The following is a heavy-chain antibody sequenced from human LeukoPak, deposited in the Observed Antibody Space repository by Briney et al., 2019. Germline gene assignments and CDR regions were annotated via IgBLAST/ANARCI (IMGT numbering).Heavy chain of an antibody. CDR1: GYTFSSYG. V-gene: IGHV1-18*01. CDR3: ARDHGHKSVDY. D-gene: IGHD2-21*01. Sequence: ASVKVSCKASGYTFSSYGISWLRQPPGQGLEWMGWISAYNGNTNYAQKFQGRVTMTTDTSTSTLYMEVRSLRSDDTAVYYCARDHGHKSVDYWGQGTLVTVSS. CDR2: ISAYNGNT. J-gene: IGHJ4*02.